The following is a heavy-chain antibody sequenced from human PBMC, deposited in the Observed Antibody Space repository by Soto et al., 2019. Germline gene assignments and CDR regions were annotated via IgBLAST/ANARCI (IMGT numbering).Heavy chain of an antibody. Sequence: PGGSLRLSCAASGFTFSSYGMHWVRQAPGKGLEWVAVISYDGSNKYYADSVKGRFTISRDNSKNTLYLQMNSLRAEDTAVYYCAKAGAAASRNYFDYWGQGTLVTVSS. CDR1: GFTFSSYG. D-gene: IGHD6-13*01. CDR3: AKAGAAASRNYFDY. CDR2: ISYDGSNK. V-gene: IGHV3-30*18. J-gene: IGHJ4*02.